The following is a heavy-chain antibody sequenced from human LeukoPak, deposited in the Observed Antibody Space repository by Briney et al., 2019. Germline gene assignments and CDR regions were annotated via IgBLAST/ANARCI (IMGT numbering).Heavy chain of an antibody. CDR3: ARGNQWLIDY. D-gene: IGHD6-19*01. J-gene: IGHJ4*02. V-gene: IGHV3-30*03. CDR1: GFTFSSYG. Sequence: GTSLRLSCAASGFTFSSYGMHWVRQAPGKGLEWVSLISHDGGDERYADSVKGRFTISGDNSKSTLYLQMNSLRVEDTAVYYCARGNQWLIDYWGQGTQVTVSS. CDR2: ISHDGGDE.